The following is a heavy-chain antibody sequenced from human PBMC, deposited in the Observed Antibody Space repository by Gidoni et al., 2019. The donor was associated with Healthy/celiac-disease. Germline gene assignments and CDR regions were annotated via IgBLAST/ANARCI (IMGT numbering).Heavy chain of an antibody. J-gene: IGHJ4*02. CDR2: IYYSGST. CDR1: GGSISSRSYY. V-gene: IGHV4-39*07. CDR3: SAVTGSRVDY. D-gene: IGHD6-19*01. Sequence: QLQPQESPPCLVQSSETLSLPCTVSGGSISSRSYYWGGIRQPPGKGLEWIGSIYYSGSTYYNPSLKSRVTISVDTSKNQFSLKLSPVTAADTAVYYGSAVTGSRVDYWGQGTLVTVSS.